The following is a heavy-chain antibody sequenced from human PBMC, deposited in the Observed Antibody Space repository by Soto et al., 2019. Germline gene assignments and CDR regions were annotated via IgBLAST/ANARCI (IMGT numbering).Heavy chain of an antibody. CDR2: ISAYNGNT. V-gene: IGHV1-18*01. CDR1: GYTFTSYG. D-gene: IGHD6-6*01. Sequence: QVQLVQSGAEVKKPGASVKVSCKASGYTFTSYGISWVRQAPGQGLEWMGWISAYNGNTNYAQKLQGRVTMTTDTSTSTAYMEPRSLRSDDTAVYYCARERIVSSSSIVGLNYYYYGMDVWGQGTTVTVSS. J-gene: IGHJ6*02. CDR3: ARERIVSSSSIVGLNYYYYGMDV.